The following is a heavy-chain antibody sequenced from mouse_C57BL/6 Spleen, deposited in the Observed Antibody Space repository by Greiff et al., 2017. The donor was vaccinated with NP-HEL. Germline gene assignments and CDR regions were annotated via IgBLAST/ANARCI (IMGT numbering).Heavy chain of an antibody. CDR2: IDPSDSET. CDR1: GYTFTSYW. D-gene: IGHD3-3*01. V-gene: IGHV1-52*01. Sequence: VKLQQPGAELVRPGSSVKLSCKASGYTFTSYWMHWVKQRPIQGLEWIGNIDPSDSETHYNQKFKDKATLTVDKSSSTAYMQLSSLTSEDSAVYYCARGGDVYWYFDVWGTGTTVTVSS. CDR3: ARGGDVYWYFDV. J-gene: IGHJ1*03.